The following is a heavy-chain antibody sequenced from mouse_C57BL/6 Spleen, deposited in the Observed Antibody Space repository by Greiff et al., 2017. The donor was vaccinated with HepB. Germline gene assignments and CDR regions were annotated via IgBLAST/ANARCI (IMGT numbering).Heavy chain of an antibody. CDR2: IWRGGST. Sequence: QVQLKESGPGLVQPSQSLSITCTVSGFSLTSYGVHWVRQSPGKGLEWLGVIWRGGSTDYNAAFMSRLSITKDNSKSQVFFKMNSLQADDTAIYYCAKNKAHSNYGFDYWGQGTTLTVSS. CDR3: AKNKAHSNYGFDY. J-gene: IGHJ2*01. CDR1: GFSLTSYG. D-gene: IGHD2-5*01. V-gene: IGHV2-5*01.